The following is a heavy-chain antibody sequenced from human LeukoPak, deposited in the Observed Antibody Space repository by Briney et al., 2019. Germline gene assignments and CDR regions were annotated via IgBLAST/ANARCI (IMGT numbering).Heavy chain of an antibody. Sequence: ASVKVSCKASGYTFTSYYIHWVRQAPGQGLEWMGIINPTGGSTSYAQKFQGRVTITGDTSTSTVYMELSSLRSEDTAVYFCASDPQAGSRVDGWGQGTLV. V-gene: IGHV1-46*03. CDR3: ASDPQAGSRVDG. J-gene: IGHJ5*02. D-gene: IGHD3-10*01. CDR2: INPTGGST. CDR1: GYTFTSYY.